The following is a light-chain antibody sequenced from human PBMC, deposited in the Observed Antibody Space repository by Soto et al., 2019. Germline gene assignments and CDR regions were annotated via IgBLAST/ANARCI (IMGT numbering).Light chain of an antibody. CDR3: SSYTSRNTLA. V-gene: IGLV2-14*01. Sequence: QSVLTQPASVSGSPGQSITISCTGTSSDVGGYNFVSWYQQHPGKAPNLMIYEVTDRPSGVSNRFSGSKSGSTASLTISGLQAEDEADYYCSSYTSRNTLAFGGGTKLTVL. CDR2: EVT. J-gene: IGLJ2*01. CDR1: SSDVGGYNF.